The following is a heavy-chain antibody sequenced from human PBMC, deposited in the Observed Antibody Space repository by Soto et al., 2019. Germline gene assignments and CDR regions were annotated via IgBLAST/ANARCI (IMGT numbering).Heavy chain of an antibody. Sequence: QVQLVESGGGVVQPGRSLRLSCAASGFTFSSYAMHWVRQAPGKGLEWVAVISYDGSNKYYADSVKGRFTISRDNSKNTLYLQMNSLRAEDTAVYYCARDGIVATTPLLHGMDVWGQGTTVTVSS. J-gene: IGHJ6*02. CDR3: ARDGIVATTPLLHGMDV. CDR1: GFTFSSYA. V-gene: IGHV3-30-3*01. D-gene: IGHD5-12*01. CDR2: ISYDGSNK.